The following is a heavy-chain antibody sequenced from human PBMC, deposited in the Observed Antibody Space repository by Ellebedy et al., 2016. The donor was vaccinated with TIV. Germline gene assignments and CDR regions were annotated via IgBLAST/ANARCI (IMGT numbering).Heavy chain of an antibody. CDR3: AREWWDSSGC. Sequence: GESLKISXAASGFTFSSYAMSWVRQAPGKGLEWVAVISYDGSNKYYADSVKGRFTISRDNSKNTLYLQMNSLRAEDTAVYYCAREWWDSSGCWGQGTLVTVSS. CDR1: GFTFSSYA. J-gene: IGHJ4*02. V-gene: IGHV3-30*03. CDR2: ISYDGSNK. D-gene: IGHD6-19*01.